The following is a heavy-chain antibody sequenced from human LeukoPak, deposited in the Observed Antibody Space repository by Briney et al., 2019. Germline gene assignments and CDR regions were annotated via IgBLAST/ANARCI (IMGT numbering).Heavy chain of an antibody. CDR2: INGDGSSA. Sequence: GSLRLSCAASGFTFNSYWIHWVRQVPGKGLVWVSRINGDGSSAAYADSVKGRFTISRDNAKNTLYLQMNSLRAGDTAVYYCAREKGSSNYDSWGQGTLVTVSS. D-gene: IGHD4-11*01. CDR1: GFTFNSYW. CDR3: AREKGSSNYDS. J-gene: IGHJ5*01. V-gene: IGHV3-74*03.